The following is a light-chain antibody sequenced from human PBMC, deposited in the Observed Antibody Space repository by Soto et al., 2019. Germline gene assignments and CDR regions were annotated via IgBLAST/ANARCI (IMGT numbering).Light chain of an antibody. CDR1: SSNIGSNY. V-gene: IGLV1-47*02. CDR3: AAWDDSLSGVV. J-gene: IGLJ2*01. CDR2: SNN. Sequence: QSVVTQPPSSSVTPGQRVTISFSGSSSNIGSNYVYWYQQLPGTAPKLLIYSNNQRPSGVPDRFSGSKSGTSASLAISGLRSEDEADYYCAAWDDSLSGVVFGGGTQLTVL.